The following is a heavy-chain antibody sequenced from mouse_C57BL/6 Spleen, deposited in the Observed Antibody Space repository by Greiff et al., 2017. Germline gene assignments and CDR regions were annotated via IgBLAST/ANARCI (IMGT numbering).Heavy chain of an antibody. V-gene: IGHV1-69*01. J-gene: IGHJ3*01. D-gene: IGHD2-2*01. Sequence: QVQLQQPGAELVMPGASVQLSCKASGYTFTSYWMHWVKQRPGQGLEWIGEIDPSDSYTNYNQKFKGKSTLTVDNSSSTAYMQLSSLTSEDSSVYYCARRGYDPSFAYGGQGTLVTVSA. CDR3: ARRGYDPSFAY. CDR1: GYTFTSYW. CDR2: IDPSDSYT.